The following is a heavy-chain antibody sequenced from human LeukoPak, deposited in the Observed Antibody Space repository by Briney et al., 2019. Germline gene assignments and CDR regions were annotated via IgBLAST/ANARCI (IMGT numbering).Heavy chain of an antibody. CDR2: IYSGGSI. CDR1: GFTVSSNY. CDR3: ASGKETSMAQGY. D-gene: IGHD5-18*01. V-gene: IGHV3-53*01. J-gene: IGHJ4*02. Sequence: PGGSLRLSCAVSGFTVSSNYMTWVRQAPGKGLDWVSVIYSGGSIYYADSVKGRFTISRDISKNTVDLQLNSLRAEDTAVYYCASGKETSMAQGYWGQGTLVTVSS.